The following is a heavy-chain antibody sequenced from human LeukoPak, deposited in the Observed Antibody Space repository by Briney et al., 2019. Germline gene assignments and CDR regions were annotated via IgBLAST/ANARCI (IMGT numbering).Heavy chain of an antibody. CDR2: IKQDGSEK. Sequence: GGSLRLSCAASGFTFSSYWMSWVRQAPGKGLEWVANIKQDGSEKYYVDSVKGRFTISRDNAKNSLYLQMNSLRAEDTAVYYCAKARRVVVPAAMSRYYFDYWGQGTLVTVSS. CDR1: GFTFSSYW. CDR3: AKARRVVVPAAMSRYYFDY. J-gene: IGHJ4*02. D-gene: IGHD2-2*01. V-gene: IGHV3-7*03.